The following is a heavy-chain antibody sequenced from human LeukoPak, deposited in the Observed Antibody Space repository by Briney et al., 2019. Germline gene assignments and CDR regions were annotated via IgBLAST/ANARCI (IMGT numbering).Heavy chain of an antibody. Sequence: SETLSLTCAVYGVSFSGYYWTWIRQPPGKGLEWIGEINHSGSTNYNPSLKSRVTISVDTSKNQFSLKLSSVTAADTAVYYCARAPEMATTGVYYFDYWGQGTLVTVSS. CDR3: ARAPEMATTGVYYFDY. J-gene: IGHJ4*02. D-gene: IGHD5-24*01. CDR2: INHSGST. V-gene: IGHV4-34*01. CDR1: GVSFSGYY.